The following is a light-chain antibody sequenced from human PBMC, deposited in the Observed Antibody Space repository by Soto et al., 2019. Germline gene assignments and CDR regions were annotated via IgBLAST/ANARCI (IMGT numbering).Light chain of an antibody. J-gene: IGLJ3*02. CDR1: SSDVGGYNL. V-gene: IGLV2-23*03. CDR2: EGS. Sequence: QSALTQPASVSGSPGQSITISCTGTSSDVGGYNLVSWYQQHPGKAPKLMIYEGSKRPSGVSHRFSGSNSGNTASLTISGLQAEDEAHYYCCSYADTSTFVFGGGTKLTVL. CDR3: CSYADTSTFV.